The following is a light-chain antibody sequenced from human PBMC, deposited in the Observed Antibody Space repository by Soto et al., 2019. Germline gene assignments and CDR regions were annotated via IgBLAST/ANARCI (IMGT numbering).Light chain of an antibody. Sequence: QSALTQPASVSRSPGQSITISCTRTSSDVGGYDYVSWYQQHPGKAPKLMIYDVSNRPSGVSNRFSGSKSGNTASLTISGLQADDEADYYCSSYTSSNTGVFGGGTKLTVL. CDR1: SSDVGGYDY. CDR3: SSYTSSNTGV. J-gene: IGLJ2*01. V-gene: IGLV2-14*01. CDR2: DVS.